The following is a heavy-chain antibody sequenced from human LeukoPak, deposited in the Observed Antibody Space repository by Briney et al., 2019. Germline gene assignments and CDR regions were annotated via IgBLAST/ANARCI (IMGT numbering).Heavy chain of an antibody. V-gene: IGHV3-23*01. CDR2: INPNSGGP. CDR1: GFTFSSYA. D-gene: IGHD3-16*01. CDR3: AKHPLAGGNFDY. Sequence: PGGSLRLSCAASGFTFSSYAMSWVRQTPGKGLEWLSAINPNSGGPFYAGSVQGRFTMSRDNSKNTLYLQVSSLRVEDTAIYYCAKHPLAGGNFDYWGQGTLVTVSS. J-gene: IGHJ4*02.